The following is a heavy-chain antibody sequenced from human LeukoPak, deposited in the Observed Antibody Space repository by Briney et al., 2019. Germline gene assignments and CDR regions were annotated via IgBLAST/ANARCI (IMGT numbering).Heavy chain of an antibody. CDR1: GGSISSGDYY. V-gene: IGHV4-30-4*01. D-gene: IGHD4-11*01. CDR3: ARHPDYSRFDP. J-gene: IGHJ5*02. CDR2: IYYSGST. Sequence: SQTLSLTCTVSGGSISSGDYYWSWIRQPPGKGLEWIGYIYYSGSTYYNPSLKSRVTISVDTSKNHFSLILDSVTAADTAVYYCARHPDYSRFDPWGLGTLVTVSS.